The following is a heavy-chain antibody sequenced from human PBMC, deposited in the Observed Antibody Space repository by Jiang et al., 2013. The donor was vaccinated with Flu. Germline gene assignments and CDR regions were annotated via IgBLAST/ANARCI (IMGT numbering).Heavy chain of an antibody. D-gene: IGHD6-13*01. CDR3: TSLATASEG. Sequence: PGLVKPSGTLSLTCAVSGGSISSSNWWSWVRQPPGKGLEWIGETDPSGNTNYNPSLKSRATISVDKSKNYFSLKLISVTAADTALYYCTSLATASEGWGQGTLVTVSS. V-gene: IGHV4-4*02. CDR2: TDPSGNT. CDR1: GGSISSSNW. J-gene: IGHJ4*02.